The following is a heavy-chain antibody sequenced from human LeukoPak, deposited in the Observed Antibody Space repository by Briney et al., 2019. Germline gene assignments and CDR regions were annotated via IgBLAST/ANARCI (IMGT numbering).Heavy chain of an antibody. CDR3: AKCAGNCPRGWFDP. CDR2: ISASGTT. V-gene: IGHV3-23*01. D-gene: IGHD1-1*01. Sequence: PGGSLRLSCAASGFTSSFYAFNWVRQAPGKGLEWVSLISASGTTDYADSVKGRFTISRDNYKNMLYLQMNSLRAEDTAVYYCAKCAGNCPRGWFDPWGQGTLVTVSS. J-gene: IGHJ5*02. CDR1: GFTSSFYA.